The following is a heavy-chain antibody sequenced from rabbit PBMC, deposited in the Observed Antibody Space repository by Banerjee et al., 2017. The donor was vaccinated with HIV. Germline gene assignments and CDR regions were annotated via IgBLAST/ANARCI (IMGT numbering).Heavy chain of an antibody. CDR1: GFDLSSYYY. CDR2: IKTGSSGST. Sequence: QSLEESGGDPVKPGASLTLTCTASGFDLSSYYYMCWVRQAPGKGLEWIACIKTGSSGSTYYANWVNGRFTISSDSAQNTVDLQMNSLTAADTATYFCARIDPRYYSSDWDYFNLWGQGTLVTVS. CDR3: ARIDPRYYSSDWDYFNL. J-gene: IGHJ4*01. D-gene: IGHD4-1*01. V-gene: IGHV1S40*01.